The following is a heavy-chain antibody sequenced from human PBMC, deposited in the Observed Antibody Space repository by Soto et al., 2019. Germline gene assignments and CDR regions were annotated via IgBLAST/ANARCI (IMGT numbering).Heavy chain of an antibody. CDR1: GGSFNNYA. Sequence: QVHLVQSGAEVKKPGSSVKVSCKTSGGSFNNYAVSWVRQAPAQGLEWMGGIIPNFDTSNYAQKFQDRVTIIADESTSTGYMELRSLRSNDTAVYYCAVAMVREILIFESSGMHVWGQGTTVIVSS. CDR3: AVAMVREILIFESSGMHV. D-gene: IGHD3-10*01. CDR2: IIPNFDTS. V-gene: IGHV1-69*01. J-gene: IGHJ6*02.